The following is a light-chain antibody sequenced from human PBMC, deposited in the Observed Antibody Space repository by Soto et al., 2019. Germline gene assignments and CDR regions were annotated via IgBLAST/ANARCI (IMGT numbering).Light chain of an antibody. J-gene: IGLJ3*02. Sequence: QSVLTQPASVSGSPGQSITISCTGNSSDVGAYNYVSWYQQHPGKAPKLMIYEVSSRPSGVSNRFSGSKSANTASLTISGLQAGDEADYYCSSYTSSSTWLFGGGTKLTVL. CDR1: SSDVGAYNY. V-gene: IGLV2-14*03. CDR3: SSYTSSSTWL. CDR2: EVS.